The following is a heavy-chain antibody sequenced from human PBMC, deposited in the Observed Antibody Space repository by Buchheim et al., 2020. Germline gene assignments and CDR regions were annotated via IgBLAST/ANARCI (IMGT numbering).Heavy chain of an antibody. V-gene: IGHV1-46*03. CDR2: INPSSGNK. CDR1: GYTLTSDY. J-gene: IGHJ4*02. D-gene: IGHD2-2*01. CDR3: ARGYLIVVVPAAIPLPLE. Sequence: QVQLVQSGAEVKKPGASVKVSCKAFGYTLTSDYMHWVRQAPGQGLEWMGIINPSSGNKSTAQKSQGKVTTTRDTSTSTVYLELSSLISVDTAVYYCARGYLIVVVPAAIPLPLEWGQGTL.